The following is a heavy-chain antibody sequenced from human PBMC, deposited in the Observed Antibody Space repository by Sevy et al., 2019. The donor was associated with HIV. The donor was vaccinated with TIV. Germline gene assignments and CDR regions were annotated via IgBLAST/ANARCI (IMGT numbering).Heavy chain of an antibody. CDR3: ARGGCTSSSCYLFDY. CDR1: GFTFSSYT. V-gene: IGHV3-21*01. CDR2: ISSSSSYI. Sequence: GGSLRLSCVAPGFTFSSYTMNWVRQAPGKGLEWVSSISSSSSYIFYADSVKGRFTISRDNAKNSLYLQMNSLRDEDTAVYYCARGGCTSSSCYLFDYWGQGTLVTVSS. D-gene: IGHD2-2*01. J-gene: IGHJ4*02.